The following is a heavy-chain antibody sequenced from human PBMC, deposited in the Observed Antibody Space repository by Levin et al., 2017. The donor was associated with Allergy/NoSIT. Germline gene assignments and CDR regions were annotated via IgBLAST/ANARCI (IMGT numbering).Heavy chain of an antibody. CDR2: IIPILGIA. D-gene: IGHD5-12*01. CDR1: GGTFSSYA. J-gene: IGHJ1*01. Sequence: KISCKASGGTFSSYAISWVRQAPGQGLEWMGRIIPILGIANYAQKFQGRVTITADKSTSTAYMELSSLRSEDTAVYYCARADGKGYDYEKAEYFQHWGQGTLVTVSS. V-gene: IGHV1-69*04. CDR3: ARADGKGYDYEKAEYFQH.